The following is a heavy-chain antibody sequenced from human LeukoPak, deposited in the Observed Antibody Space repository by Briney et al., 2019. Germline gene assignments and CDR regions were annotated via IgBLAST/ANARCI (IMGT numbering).Heavy chain of an antibody. Sequence: SETLSLTCTVSGGSISSSSYYWGWIRQPPGKGLEWIGSIYHSGSTHYNPSLKSRVTISPDTSKNQFSLKLSSVTAADTAVYYCARFGGNSVYWGRGTLVTVSS. CDR1: GGSISSSSYY. CDR3: ARFGGNSVY. CDR2: IYHSGST. D-gene: IGHD4-23*01. J-gene: IGHJ4*02. V-gene: IGHV4-39*07.